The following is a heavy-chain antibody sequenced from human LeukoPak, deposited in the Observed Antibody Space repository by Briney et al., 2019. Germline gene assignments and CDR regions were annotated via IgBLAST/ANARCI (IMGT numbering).Heavy chain of an antibody. J-gene: IGHJ4*02. CDR3: AKAALRGIAAAGTFPDYFDY. D-gene: IGHD6-13*01. CDR2: IRYDGSNK. V-gene: IGHV3-30*02. CDR1: GFTFSSYG. Sequence: PGGSLRLSCAASGFTFSSYGMHWVRQAPGKGLEWVAFIRYDGSNKYYADSVKGRFTISRDNSKNTLYLQMNSLRAEDTAVYYCAKAALRGIAAAGTFPDYFDYWGQGTLVTVSS.